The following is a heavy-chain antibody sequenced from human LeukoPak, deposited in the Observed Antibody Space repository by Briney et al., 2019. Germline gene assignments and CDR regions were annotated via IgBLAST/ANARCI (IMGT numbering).Heavy chain of an antibody. D-gene: IGHD3-22*01. CDR1: RFTFSIYA. Sequence: PGGSLRLSCAASRFTFSIYAMSWVRQAPGKGLEWVSAITGSGGSTWYADSVKGRFTISRDNSKNTLYLQMNSLRAEDTAVYYCANTRGDTLMNMIFDYWGQGTLVTDSS. J-gene: IGHJ4*02. CDR3: ANTRGDTLMNMIFDY. CDR2: ITGSGGST. V-gene: IGHV3-23*01.